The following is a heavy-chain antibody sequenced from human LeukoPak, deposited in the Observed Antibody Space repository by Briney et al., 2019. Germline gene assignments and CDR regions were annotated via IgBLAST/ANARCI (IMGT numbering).Heavy chain of an antibody. V-gene: IGHV3-21*01. D-gene: IGHD2-15*01. CDR1: GFTFSSHG. Sequence: PGGSLRLSCVVSGFTFSSHGMSWVRQTPGTGLQWVSSISSSGGETFYADSVKGRFTISRDNSKNTLYLQMNNLSAEDTAVYYCARETSGSFPYWGQGTLVTVSS. CDR3: ARETSGSFPY. J-gene: IGHJ4*02. CDR2: ISSSGGET.